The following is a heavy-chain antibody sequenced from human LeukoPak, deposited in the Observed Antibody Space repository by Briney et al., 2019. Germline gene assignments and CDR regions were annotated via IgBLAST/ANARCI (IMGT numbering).Heavy chain of an antibody. J-gene: IGHJ5*02. V-gene: IGHV3-21*01. Sequence: GGSLRLSCAASGFTFSSYSMNWVRQAPGKGLGWVSSISSSSSYIYYADSVKGRFTISRDNAKNSLYLQMNSLRAEDTAVYYCARSSMSGDAWFDPWGQGTLVTVSS. D-gene: IGHD2-21*01. CDR1: GFTFSSYS. CDR2: ISSSSSYI. CDR3: ARSSMSGDAWFDP.